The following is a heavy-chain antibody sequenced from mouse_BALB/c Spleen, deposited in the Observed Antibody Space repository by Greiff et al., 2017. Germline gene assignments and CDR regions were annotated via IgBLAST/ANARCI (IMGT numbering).Heavy chain of an antibody. D-gene: IGHD2-3*01. CDR2: IWGGGST. V-gene: IGHV2-6-4*01. Sequence: QVTLKESGPGLVAPSQCLSLTCTVSGFSLSSYSVHWVRQPPGKGLEWLGMIWGGGSTDYNSALKSRLSISKDNSKSQVFLKMNSLQTDDTAMYYYARARDGYFYFDYWGQGTTLTVSS. CDR1: GFSLSSYS. CDR3: ARARDGYFYFDY. J-gene: IGHJ2*01.